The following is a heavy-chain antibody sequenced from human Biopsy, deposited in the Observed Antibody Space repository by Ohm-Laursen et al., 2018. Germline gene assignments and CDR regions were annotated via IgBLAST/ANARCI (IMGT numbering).Heavy chain of an antibody. V-gene: IGHV3-21*01. J-gene: IGHJ6*02. D-gene: IGHD6-6*01. Sequence: LRLSCAASGFSVSSYDMNWVRQAPGKGLEWLSYISETSSHIYDADSVRGRFTVARDIAKNSLYLQLNSLRVEDTAVYYCARDSSRRAREGGMDVWGQGTTVTVSS. CDR3: ARDSSRRAREGGMDV. CDR1: GFSVSSYD. CDR2: ISETSSHI.